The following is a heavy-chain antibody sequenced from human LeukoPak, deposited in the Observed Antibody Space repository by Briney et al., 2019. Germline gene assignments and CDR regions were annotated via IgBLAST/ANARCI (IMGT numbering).Heavy chain of an antibody. CDR3: ARAYGGLIDY. J-gene: IGHJ4*02. Sequence: PGRSLRLSCEASGFTLTSYIMHWVRQAPGKGLEWVALISFDGRDKQYADSVKGRFTISKDNSKNTLYLQMNSLSGDDTSMYFCARAYGGLIDYWGQGTLVTVSS. CDR1: GFTLTSYI. D-gene: IGHD3-16*01. V-gene: IGHV3-30*04. CDR2: ISFDGRDK.